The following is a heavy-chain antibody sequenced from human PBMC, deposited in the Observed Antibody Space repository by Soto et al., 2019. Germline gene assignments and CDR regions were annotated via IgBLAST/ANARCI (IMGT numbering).Heavy chain of an antibody. J-gene: IGHJ4*02. D-gene: IGHD5-12*01. Sequence: SETLSLTCTVSGGSISSSSYYWGWIRQPPGKGLEWIGSIYYSGSTYYNPSLKSRVTISVDTSKNQFSLKLSSVTAADTAVYYCASPQRGYSGYVRFDYWGQGTLVTVPQ. V-gene: IGHV4-39*01. CDR1: GGSISSSSYY. CDR2: IYYSGST. CDR3: ASPQRGYSGYVRFDY.